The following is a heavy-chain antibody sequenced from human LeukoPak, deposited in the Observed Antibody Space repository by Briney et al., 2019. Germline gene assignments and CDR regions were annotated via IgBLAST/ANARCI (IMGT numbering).Heavy chain of an antibody. CDR1: GYTFTSYD. Sequence: ASVKVSCKASGYTFTSYDINWVRQATGQGLEWMGWMNPNSGNTGYAQKLQGRVTMTTDTSTSTAYMELRSLRSDDTAVYYCARLEGYSSGWYDYWGQGTLVTVSS. J-gene: IGHJ4*02. V-gene: IGHV1-8*02. CDR3: ARLEGYSSGWYDY. D-gene: IGHD6-19*01. CDR2: MNPNSGNT.